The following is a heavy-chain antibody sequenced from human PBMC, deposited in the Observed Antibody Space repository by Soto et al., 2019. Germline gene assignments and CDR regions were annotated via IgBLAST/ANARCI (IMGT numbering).Heavy chain of an antibody. CDR1: GFTFSSYS. Sequence: GGSLRLSCAASGFTFSSYSMNWVRQAPGKGLEWVSSISSSSSYKYYADAVEGRITISRYNAKNSLYLHRNRLRAEDTDVYYCARERLAIFGWFDPWGQGTLVTVSS. V-gene: IGHV3-21*01. CDR2: ISSSSSYK. D-gene: IGHD3-3*01. CDR3: ARERLAIFGWFDP. J-gene: IGHJ5*02.